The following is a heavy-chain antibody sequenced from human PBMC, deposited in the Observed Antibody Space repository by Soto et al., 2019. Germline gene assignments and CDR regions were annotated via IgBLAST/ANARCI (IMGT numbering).Heavy chain of an antibody. CDR1: GGTFVRHV. CDR2: INPLSGIS. D-gene: IGHD2-2*01. J-gene: IGHJ4*02. V-gene: IGHV1-69*09. Sequence: QVQLVQSGAEVKKPESSVKVSCKTSGGTFVRHVISWVRQAPGQGPEWMGKINPLSGISNYAQKFQDRVTFTADTDSSTAYMELSSPRSDDTAVYYCATPACAATWCSPSHNLDHWGQGTLVTVSS. CDR3: ATPACAATWCSPSHNLDH.